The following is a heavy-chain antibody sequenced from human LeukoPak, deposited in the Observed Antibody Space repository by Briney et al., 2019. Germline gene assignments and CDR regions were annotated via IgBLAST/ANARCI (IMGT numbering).Heavy chain of an antibody. V-gene: IGHV3-23*01. D-gene: IGHD6-13*01. Sequence: GGSLRLSCTASGFTFGDYAMSWVRQAPGKGLEWVSAIIGSGSSTYYADSVKGRFTISRDNSKNTLFLQMNSLRAEDTAVYYCAKDRAQQLVLDFWGQGTLVTVSS. J-gene: IGHJ4*02. CDR2: IIGSGSST. CDR3: AKDRAQQLVLDF. CDR1: GFTFGDYA.